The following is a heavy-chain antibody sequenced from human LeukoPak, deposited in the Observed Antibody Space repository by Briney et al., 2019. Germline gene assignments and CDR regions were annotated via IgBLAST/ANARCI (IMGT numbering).Heavy chain of an antibody. CDR1: GGSLSSYY. CDR3: ARVGYDFWSGYYYYGMDV. CDR2: IYYSGST. Sequence: SETLSLTCTVSGGSLSSYYWSWIRQPPGKGLEWIGYIYYSGSTNYNPSLKSRVTISVGTSKNQFSLKLSSVTAADTAVYYCARVGYDFWSGYYYYGMDVWGQGTTVTVSS. D-gene: IGHD3-3*01. V-gene: IGHV4-59*01. J-gene: IGHJ6*02.